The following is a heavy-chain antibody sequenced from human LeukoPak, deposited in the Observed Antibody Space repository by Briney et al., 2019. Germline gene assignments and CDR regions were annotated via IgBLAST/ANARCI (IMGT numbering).Heavy chain of an antibody. CDR1: GGSISSYY. CDR2: IYTSGIT. J-gene: IGHJ4*02. CDR3: ARANSYDSSGHYYEFGY. V-gene: IGHV4-4*07. D-gene: IGHD3-22*01. Sequence: SSETLSLTCTVSGGSISSYYWSWIRQPAGKGLEWIGRIYTSGITNYNPSLKSRVTMSVDTSKNQFSLKLTSVTAADTAVYYCARANSYDSSGHYYEFGYWGQGTLVTVSS.